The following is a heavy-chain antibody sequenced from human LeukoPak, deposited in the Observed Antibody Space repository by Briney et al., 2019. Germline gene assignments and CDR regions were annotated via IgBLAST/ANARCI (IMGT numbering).Heavy chain of an antibody. Sequence: GGSLRLSCAASGFTFSSFGMSWVRQPPGKGLEWVSTVSGTGGSTYNADSVNGRFTISRDNSKNTLYLQMNSLRAEDTAVYYCAKMGSSYGDQIENYYYYYGMDVWGQGTTVTVSS. V-gene: IGHV3-23*01. J-gene: IGHJ6*02. CDR3: AKMGSSYGDQIENYYYYYGMDV. CDR2: VSGTGGST. D-gene: IGHD4-17*01. CDR1: GFTFSSFG.